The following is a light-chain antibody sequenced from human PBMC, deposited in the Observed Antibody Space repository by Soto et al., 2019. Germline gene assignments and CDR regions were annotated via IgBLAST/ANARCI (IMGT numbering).Light chain of an antibody. CDR1: SGHSSYI. CDR2: LEGSGSY. CDR3: ETWDSNTQV. Sequence: QLVLTQSSSASASLGSSVKLTCTLSSGHSSYIIAWHQQQPGKAPRYLMKLEGSGSYNTGSGVPDRFSGSSSGADRYLTISNLQFEDEAEYYCETWDSNTQVFGTGTKLTVL. V-gene: IGLV4-60*02. J-gene: IGLJ1*01.